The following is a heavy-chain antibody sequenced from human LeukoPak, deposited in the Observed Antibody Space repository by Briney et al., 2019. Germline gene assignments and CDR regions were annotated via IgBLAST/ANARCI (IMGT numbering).Heavy chain of an antibody. Sequence: SGTLSLTCAVSGGSISSSSYYWGWIRQPPGKGLEWIGSIYYSGSTYYNPSLKSRVTISVDTSKNQFSLKLSSVTAADTAVYYCARDSYSSGYYHLGDAFDIWGQGTMVTVSS. CDR2: IYYSGST. J-gene: IGHJ3*02. CDR1: GGSISSSSYY. V-gene: IGHV4-39*07. CDR3: ARDSYSSGYYHLGDAFDI. D-gene: IGHD3-22*01.